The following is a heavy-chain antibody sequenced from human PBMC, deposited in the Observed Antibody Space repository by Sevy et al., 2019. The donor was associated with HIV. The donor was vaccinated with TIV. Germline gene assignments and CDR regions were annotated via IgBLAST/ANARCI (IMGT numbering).Heavy chain of an antibody. V-gene: IGHV3-30-3*01. CDR1: GFTFSSSA. Sequence: GGSLRLSCAASGFTFSSSAMHWVRQAPGKGLEWVALISYDASNIFYADSVKGRFTISRDNSKNTLYLQMNSLRVEDTAVSYCARDGIAARLGLEYWGQGTLVTVSS. CDR3: ARDGIAARLGLEY. CDR2: ISYDASNI. J-gene: IGHJ4*02. D-gene: IGHD6-6*01.